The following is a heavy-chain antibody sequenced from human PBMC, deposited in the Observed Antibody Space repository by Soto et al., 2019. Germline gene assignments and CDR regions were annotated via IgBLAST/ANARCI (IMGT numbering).Heavy chain of an antibody. J-gene: IGHJ4*02. V-gene: IGHV3-23*04. Sequence: VQLVESGGGVVQPGRSLRLSCAASGFTVSSSAMIWVRQAPGKGLEWVATFSAGGSRYYADSVKGRFTISRNSSQNTLYLQMNGLRAEDTALYYCAKDRGSGGIVAGTPDYWGQGTLVTVSS. D-gene: IGHD6-19*01. CDR3: AKDRGSGGIVAGTPDY. CDR2: FSAGGSR. CDR1: GFTVSSSA.